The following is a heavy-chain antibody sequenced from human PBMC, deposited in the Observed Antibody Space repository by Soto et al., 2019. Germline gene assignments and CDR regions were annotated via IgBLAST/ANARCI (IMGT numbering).Heavy chain of an antibody. CDR2: ISYDGSNK. V-gene: IGHV3-30-3*01. D-gene: IGHD4-17*01. Sequence: QVQLVESGGGVVQPGRSLRLSCAASGFTFSSYAMHWVRQAPGKGLEWVAVISYDGSNKYYADSVKGRFTISRDNSKNTLYLQMNSLRAEDTAVYYCAPVYGDNVGGALDIWGQGTMVTVSS. J-gene: IGHJ3*02. CDR3: APVYGDNVGGALDI. CDR1: GFTFSSYA.